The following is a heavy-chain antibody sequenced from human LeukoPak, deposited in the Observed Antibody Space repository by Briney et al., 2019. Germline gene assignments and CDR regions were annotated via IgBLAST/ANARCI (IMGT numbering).Heavy chain of an antibody. CDR2: IYSGGST. CDR1: GFTVSSNY. Sequence: PGGSLRLSCAASGFTVSSNYMSWVRQAPGKGLEWVSVIYSGGSTYYADSVKGRFTISRDNSKNTLYLQMNSLRAEDTAVYYCAREAYSGWKPNEIDYWGQGTLVTVSS. V-gene: IGHV3-53*01. CDR3: AREAYSGWKPNEIDY. J-gene: IGHJ4*02. D-gene: IGHD6-19*01.